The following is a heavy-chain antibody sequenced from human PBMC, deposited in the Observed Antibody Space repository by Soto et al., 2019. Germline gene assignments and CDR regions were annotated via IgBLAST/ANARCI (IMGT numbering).Heavy chain of an antibody. CDR3: ARGGYYYENSGQNAYDY. J-gene: IGHJ4*01. V-gene: IGHV4-31*03. CDR2: IYYGGST. CDR1: GGSISSVGYY. Sequence: SETLSLTCTVSGGSISSVGYYWSGIRQHPGKGLEWIGYIYYGGSTYYNPSLKSRATISGDTSKNQFSLKLSSVTAADTAVYYCARGGYYYENSGQNAYDYWGQGILVTVSS. D-gene: IGHD3-22*01.